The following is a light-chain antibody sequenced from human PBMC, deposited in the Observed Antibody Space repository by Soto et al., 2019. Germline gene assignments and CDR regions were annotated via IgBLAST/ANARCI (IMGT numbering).Light chain of an antibody. CDR1: SSDIGGSNY. J-gene: IGLJ1*01. CDR3: YSSRSSSTTFYV. CDR2: GVS. V-gene: IGLV2-14*03. Sequence: QSALTQPASVSGSPGQSITISCAGTSSDIGGSNYVSWYQQHPGKAPKLMIYGVSNRPSGVSTRFSGSKSGNTASLTISGLQAEDEADYFCYSSRSSSTTFYVFGIGTKLTVL.